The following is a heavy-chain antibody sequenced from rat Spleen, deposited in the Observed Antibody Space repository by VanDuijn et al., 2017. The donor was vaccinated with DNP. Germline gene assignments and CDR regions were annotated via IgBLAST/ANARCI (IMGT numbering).Heavy chain of an antibody. CDR1: GFIFSDYD. Sequence: EVQLVESGGGLVQPGRSLKLSCADLGFIFSDYDMAWVRQAPKKGLEWVATIRYDGTTTYYRDSVKGRFTISRDKPKSTLYLQMDSLRSEDTATYYCARRWEEDYFDYWGQGVMVTVSS. CDR3: ARRWEEDYFDY. D-gene: IGHD5-1*01. CDR2: IRYDGTTT. V-gene: IGHV5-7*01. J-gene: IGHJ2*01.